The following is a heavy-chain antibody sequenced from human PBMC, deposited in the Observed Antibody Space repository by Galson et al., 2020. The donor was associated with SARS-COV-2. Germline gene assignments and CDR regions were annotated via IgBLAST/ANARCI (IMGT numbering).Heavy chain of an antibody. Sequence: SETLSLTCAVSGGSISSGGYSWTWIRQPPGKGLEWIGYIYHSGSTYYNPSLKSRVTISVDRSNNQFSLKLNSVTAADTAVYYCASGSARGDYWGQGTLVTVSS. D-gene: IGHD3-16*01. CDR3: ASGSARGDY. V-gene: IGHV4-30-2*01. J-gene: IGHJ4*02. CDR2: IYHSGST. CDR1: GGSISSGGYS.